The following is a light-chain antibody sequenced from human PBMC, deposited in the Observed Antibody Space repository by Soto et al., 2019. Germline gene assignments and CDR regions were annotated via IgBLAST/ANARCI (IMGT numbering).Light chain of an antibody. CDR3: QQRTNWFT. V-gene: IGKV3-11*01. CDR1: QNVSTD. Sequence: EIVLTQSPATLSLSPGERVTLSCRASQNVSTDLAWYQQKPGQAPRLLIYDASDRATGIPARFSGSGSGTDFTLTISSPEPEDSAVYYCQQRTNWFTFGPGTKVDIK. J-gene: IGKJ3*01. CDR2: DAS.